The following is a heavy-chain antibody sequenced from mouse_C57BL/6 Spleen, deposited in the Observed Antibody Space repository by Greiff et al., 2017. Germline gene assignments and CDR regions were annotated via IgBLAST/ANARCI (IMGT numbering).Heavy chain of an antibody. CDR3: EGRDNY. Sequence: QVQLQQPGAELVKPGASVKLSCKASGYTFTSYWMHWVKQRPGQGLEWIGKIDPSDSYTNYNQKFKGKATLTLDTSSSTAYMQLSSLTSEDSAVYYDEGRDNYWGQGTTLTVSS. J-gene: IGHJ2*01. CDR1: GYTFTSYW. CDR2: IDPSDSYT. D-gene: IGHD3-3*01. V-gene: IGHV1-50*01.